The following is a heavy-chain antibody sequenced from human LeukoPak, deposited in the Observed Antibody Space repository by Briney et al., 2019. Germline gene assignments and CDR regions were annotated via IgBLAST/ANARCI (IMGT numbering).Heavy chain of an antibody. CDR2: INPYNGNT. Sequence: GASVKVSCKASGYTFTIYGIAWVRQAPGQGLEWMGWINPYNGNTNYAQKVQGRVSMTTDPSTSTAYMDLRSLRSDDTAMYYCARTFADCSGTSCYLDAFDIWGQGTMVTVSS. D-gene: IGHD2-2*01. J-gene: IGHJ3*02. V-gene: IGHV1-18*01. CDR3: ARTFADCSGTSCYLDAFDI. CDR1: GYTFTIYG.